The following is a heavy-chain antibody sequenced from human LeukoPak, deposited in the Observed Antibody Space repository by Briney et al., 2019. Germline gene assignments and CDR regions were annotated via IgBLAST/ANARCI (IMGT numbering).Heavy chain of an antibody. CDR2: IIPLLGTP. V-gene: IGHV1-69*13. CDR1: GGTFSSYA. J-gene: IGHJ6*02. Sequence: SVKVSCKASGGTFSSYAISWVRQAPGQGLEWMGGIIPLLGTPNYAQKFQGRVTITADDSTSTAYMELTSLRSEDTAVYYCAEDSSMVTTRAPYYYYYLDVWGQGTTVTVSS. CDR3: AEDSSMVTTRAPYYYYYLDV. D-gene: IGHD4-17*01.